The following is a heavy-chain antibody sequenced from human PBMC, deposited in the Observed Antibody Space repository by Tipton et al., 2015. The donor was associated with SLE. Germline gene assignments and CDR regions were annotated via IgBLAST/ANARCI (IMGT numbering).Heavy chain of an antibody. CDR2: INPNSGGT. Sequence: QVQLVQSGAEVKKPGASVKVSCKASGYTFTSYGISWVRQAPGQGLEWMGRINPNSGGTDYAQKFQGRVTMTRDTSISTAYMELSRLRSDDTAVYYCARNPWDYDSSGYPLLGWFDPWGQGTLVTVSS. J-gene: IGHJ5*02. CDR3: ARNPWDYDSSGYPLLGWFDP. V-gene: IGHV1-2*06. D-gene: IGHD3-22*01. CDR1: GYTFTSYG.